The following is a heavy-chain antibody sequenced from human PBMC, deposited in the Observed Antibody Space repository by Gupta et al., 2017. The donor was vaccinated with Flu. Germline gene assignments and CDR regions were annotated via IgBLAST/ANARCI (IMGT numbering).Heavy chain of an antibody. V-gene: IGHV1-69*06. CDR2: IIPMFGTT. CDR3: ARKAYGSGSYWSDACDN. D-gene: IGHD3-10*01. J-gene: IGHJ3*02. CDR1: RGIFSSYA. Sequence: QVQLVQSGAEVKKPGSSVKVSCKASRGIFSSYAISWVRQAPGQGLEWMGGIIPMFGTTNYAQKFQGRVTISADKSKTTSYMDLRSLTSEDTAVYYWARKAYGSGSYWSDACDNWGQGTMVTGSS.